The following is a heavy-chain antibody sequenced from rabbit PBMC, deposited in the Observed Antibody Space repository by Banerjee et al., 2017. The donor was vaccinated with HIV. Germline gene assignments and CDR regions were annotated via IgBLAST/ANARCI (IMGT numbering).Heavy chain of an antibody. J-gene: IGHJ4*01. D-gene: IGHD4-1*01. CDR2: IYGGSTGSI. CDR3: ARDLAGVIGWNFDL. V-gene: IGHV1S45*01. Sequence: QEQLEESGGDLVKPEGSLTLTCKASGFDFSSYYMNWVRQAPGKGLEWIGTIYGGSTGSIAYASWAKGRFTISKTSSTTVTLQMTSLTAADTATYFCARDLAGVIGWNFDLWGPGTLVTVS. CDR1: GFDFSSYYM.